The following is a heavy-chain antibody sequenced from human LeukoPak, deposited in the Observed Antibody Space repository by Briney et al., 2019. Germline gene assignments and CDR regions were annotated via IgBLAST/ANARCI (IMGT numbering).Heavy chain of an antibody. CDR3: ARVQAGSGWYRIDY. CDR2: INHSGST. D-gene: IGHD6-19*01. CDR1: GGSFSGYY. Sequence: SETLSLTCAVYGGSFSGYYWSWIRQPPGKGLEWIGEINHSGSTNYNPSLKSRVTISVDTSKNQFSLKLSSVTAADTAVYYCARVQAGSGWYRIDYWGQGTLVTVSS. V-gene: IGHV4-34*01. J-gene: IGHJ4*02.